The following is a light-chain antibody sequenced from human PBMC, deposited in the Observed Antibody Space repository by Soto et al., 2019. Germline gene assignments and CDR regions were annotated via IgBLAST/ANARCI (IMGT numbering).Light chain of an antibody. Sequence: IQLTQSPSSLSASVGDRVTITCRASQGISSYLAWYQQKPGKAPKLLIYAASTLQSGVPSRFSGSGSRTDFTLTISSLQPEDFATYYCQQLNSYRALTFGGGTKVEIK. CDR3: QQLNSYRALT. CDR1: QGISSY. V-gene: IGKV1-9*01. J-gene: IGKJ4*01. CDR2: AAS.